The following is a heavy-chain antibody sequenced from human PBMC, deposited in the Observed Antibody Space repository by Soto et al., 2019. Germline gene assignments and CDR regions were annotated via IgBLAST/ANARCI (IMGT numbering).Heavy chain of an antibody. J-gene: IGHJ6*02. CDR2: ISSSSSTI. V-gene: IGHV3-48*02. D-gene: IGHD2-8*01. Sequence: GGSLRLSCAASGFTFSSYSMNWVRQAPGKGLEWVSYISSSSSTIYYADSVKGRFTISRDNAKSSLYLQMNSLRDEDTAVYYCARDDGCTNGVCMDYYYGMDVWGQGTTVTVSS. CDR1: GFTFSSYS. CDR3: ARDDGCTNGVCMDYYYGMDV.